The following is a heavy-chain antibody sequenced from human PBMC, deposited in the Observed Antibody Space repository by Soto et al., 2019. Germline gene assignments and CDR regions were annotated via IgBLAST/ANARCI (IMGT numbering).Heavy chain of an antibody. CDR1: GFTFSSYG. CDR3: AKEGGWELPHGVFDY. D-gene: IGHD1-26*01. Sequence: PGGSLRLSCAASGFTFSSYGMHWVRQAPGKGLEWVAVISYDGSNKYYADSVKGRFTISRDNSKNTLYLQMNSLRAEDTAVYYCAKEGGWELPHGVFDYWGQGTLVTVSS. J-gene: IGHJ4*02. CDR2: ISYDGSNK. V-gene: IGHV3-30*18.